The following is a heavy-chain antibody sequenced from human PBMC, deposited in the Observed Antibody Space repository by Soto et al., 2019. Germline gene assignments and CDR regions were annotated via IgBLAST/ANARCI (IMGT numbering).Heavy chain of an antibody. CDR1: GYTFATYG. Sequence: QVQLVQSGGEVRKPGASVKVSCKASGYTFATYGVSSVRQAPGQGLEWVGWLSAINGATSSAQKFQDRVIMTTDTSTSTAFMELRSLRSDDTAIYYCTRGISIAVAEGYWGQGTRVTVSS. V-gene: IGHV1-18*01. J-gene: IGHJ4*02. CDR3: TRGISIAVAEGY. D-gene: IGHD6-19*01. CDR2: LSAINGAT.